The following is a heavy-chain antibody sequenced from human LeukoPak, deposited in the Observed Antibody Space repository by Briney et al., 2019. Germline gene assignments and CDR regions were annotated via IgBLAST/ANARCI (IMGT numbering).Heavy chain of an antibody. CDR2: INPSGGST. CDR1: GYTFTSYY. Sequence: ASVKVSCKASGYTFTSYYMHWVRQAPGQGLGWMGIINPSGGSTSYAQKFQGRVTMTRDTSTSTVYMELSRLRSDDTAVYYCARDLGGSYPGFTFDYWGQGTLVTVSS. D-gene: IGHD1-26*01. J-gene: IGHJ4*02. V-gene: IGHV1-46*01. CDR3: ARDLGGSYPGFTFDY.